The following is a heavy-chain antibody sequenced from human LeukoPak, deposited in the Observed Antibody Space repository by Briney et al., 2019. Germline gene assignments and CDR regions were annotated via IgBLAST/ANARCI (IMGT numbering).Heavy chain of an antibody. CDR2: ISRSSNTI. Sequence: PGGSLRLSCAAAGFTFSSYWMSWVRQAPGKGLEWISHISRSSNTIYYADSVKGRFTTSRDNAKNSLYLELNSLRAEDTAVYFCARRKIDYGDFDYWGQGTLVTVSS. V-gene: IGHV3-48*01. CDR1: GFTFSSYW. J-gene: IGHJ4*02. D-gene: IGHD4-17*01. CDR3: ARRKIDYGDFDY.